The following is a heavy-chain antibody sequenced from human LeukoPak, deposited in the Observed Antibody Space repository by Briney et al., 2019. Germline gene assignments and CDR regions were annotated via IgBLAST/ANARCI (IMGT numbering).Heavy chain of an antibody. D-gene: IGHD3-10*01. CDR1: GGSISSSSYY. CDR2: IYYSGYT. J-gene: IGHJ4*02. V-gene: IGHV4-39*01. Sequence: SETLPPTCTVSGGSISSSSYYWGWIRQPPGKGLEWIGTIYYSGYTYYNPSLESRVTISVDTSKNQFSLKLSSVTAADTAIYYCAKHYMGSSYNRGLDYWGQGTLVTVSS. CDR3: AKHYMGSSYNRGLDY.